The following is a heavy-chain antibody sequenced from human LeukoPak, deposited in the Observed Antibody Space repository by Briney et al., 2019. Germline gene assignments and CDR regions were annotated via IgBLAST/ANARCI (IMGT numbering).Heavy chain of an antibody. CDR1: GGSISSGDYY. V-gene: IGHV4-30-4*01. Sequence: PSETLSLTCTVSGGSISSGDYYWSWIRQPPGKGLEWIGYIYSSGSTYYNPSLKSRLTISVDTSKDQFSLKLTSVTAADTAVYYCARAGTDSSGYHYQFDYWGQGTLVTVSS. D-gene: IGHD3-22*01. J-gene: IGHJ4*02. CDR3: ARAGTDSSGYHYQFDY. CDR2: IYSSGST.